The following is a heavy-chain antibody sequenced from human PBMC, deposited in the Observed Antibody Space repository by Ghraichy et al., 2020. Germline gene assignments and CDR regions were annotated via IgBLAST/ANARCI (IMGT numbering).Heavy chain of an antibody. CDR1: GGSISSSSYY. V-gene: IGHV4-39*07. D-gene: IGHD2-2*01. CDR3: ARKIVVVPAAANWFDP. CDR2: IYYSGST. J-gene: IGHJ5*02. Sequence: ETLSLTCTVSGGSISSSSYYWGWIRQPPGKGLEWIGSIYYSGSTYYNPSLKSRVTISVDTSKNQFSLKLSSVTAADTAVYYCARKIVVVPAAANWFDPWGQGTLVTVSS.